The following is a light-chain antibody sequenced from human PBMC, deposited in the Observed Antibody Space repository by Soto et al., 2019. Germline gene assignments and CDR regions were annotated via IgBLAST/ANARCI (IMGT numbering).Light chain of an antibody. CDR3: CSYAGSSLGV. CDR1: SSDVGGYNY. V-gene: IGLV2-11*01. CDR2: DVS. J-gene: IGLJ2*01. Sequence: QPVLTQPRSVSGSPGQSVTISCTGTSSDVGGYNYVSWYQQHPGKAPKLMIYDVSKRPSGVPDRFSGSKSGNTASLTISGLQAEDEADYYCCSYAGSSLGVFGGGTKLTVL.